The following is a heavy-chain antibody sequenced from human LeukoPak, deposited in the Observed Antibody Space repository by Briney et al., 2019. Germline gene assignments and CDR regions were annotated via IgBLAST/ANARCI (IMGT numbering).Heavy chain of an antibody. J-gene: IGHJ4*02. V-gene: IGHV4-30-4*07. D-gene: IGHD3-10*01. CDR3: ARAVGGDGSGSL. CDR1: GGSISSGGYS. CDR2: IYYSGST. Sequence: PSETLSLTCAVSGGSISSGGYSWSWIRQPPGKGLEWIGYIYYSGSTYYNPSLKSRVTISVDTSKNQFSLKLSSVTAADTAVYYCARAVGGDGSGSLWGPGTLVTVSS.